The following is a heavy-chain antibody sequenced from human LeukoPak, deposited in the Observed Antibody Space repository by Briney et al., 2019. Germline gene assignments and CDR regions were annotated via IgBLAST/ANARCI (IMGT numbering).Heavy chain of an antibody. J-gene: IGHJ6*02. CDR3: ARALRGGHYYYYGMDV. CDR2: IYYSGTT. Sequence: SETLSLTCTVSGGSISSSSYYWGWIRQPPGKGLEWIGSIYYSGTTFYTPSLKSRVTISVDTSKNQFSLKLSSVTAADTAVYYCARALRGGHYYYYGMDVWGQGTTVTVSS. V-gene: IGHV4-39*07. D-gene: IGHD4-17*01. CDR1: GGSISSSSYY.